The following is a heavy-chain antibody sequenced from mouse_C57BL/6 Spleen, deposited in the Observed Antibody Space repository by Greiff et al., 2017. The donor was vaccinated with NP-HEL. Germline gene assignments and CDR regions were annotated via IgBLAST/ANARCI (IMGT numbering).Heavy chain of an antibody. J-gene: IGHJ1*03. Sequence: QVQLQQPGAELVKPGASVKLSCKASGYTFTSYWMQWVNQRPGQGLEWIGEIDPSDSYTNYNQKFKGKATLTVDTSSSTAYMQLSSLTSEDSAVYYCARGGREDFDVWGTGTTVTVSS. V-gene: IGHV1-50*01. CDR3: ARGGREDFDV. CDR1: GYTFTSYW. CDR2: IDPSDSYT. D-gene: IGHD1-1*01.